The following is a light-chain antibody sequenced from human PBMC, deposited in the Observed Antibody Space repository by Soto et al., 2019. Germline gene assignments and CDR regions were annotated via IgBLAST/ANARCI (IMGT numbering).Light chain of an antibody. CDR3: QHYNSYPIT. V-gene: IGKV1-5*03. CDR2: NAS. CDR1: QSISPW. Sequence: DIQMTQSPSTLSASVGDRVTITCRASQSISPWLAWYQQKPGKPPKLLIYNASSLESGVPSRFSGSGSGTDFTLTISSLQPEDFATYYCQHYNSYPITFGQGTRLEIK. J-gene: IGKJ5*01.